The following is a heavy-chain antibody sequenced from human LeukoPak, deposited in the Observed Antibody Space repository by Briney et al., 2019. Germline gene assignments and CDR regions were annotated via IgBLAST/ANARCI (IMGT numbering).Heavy chain of an antibody. D-gene: IGHD3-22*01. Sequence: SETLSLTCTVSGGSITYYYWSWIRQPAGRGLEWIGRVSSTENSNYNPSLRSRVTISPDKSKNQFSLKLTSVTAADTAVYYCARQSGGSYVYFDYWGQGALVTVSS. CDR2: VSSTENS. J-gene: IGHJ4*02. CDR3: ARQSGGSYVYFDY. CDR1: GGSITYYY. V-gene: IGHV4-4*07.